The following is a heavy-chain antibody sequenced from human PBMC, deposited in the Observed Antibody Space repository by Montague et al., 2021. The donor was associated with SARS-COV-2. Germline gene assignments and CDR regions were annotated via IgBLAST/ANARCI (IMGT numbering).Heavy chain of an antibody. CDR3: ACVAYTLLCLASYYGMDV. V-gene: IGHV4-34*01. J-gene: IGHJ6*02. CDR2: ISHSGST. Sequence: SETLSLTCAAYGGSFSGYYWTWIRQPPRKGLEWIGEISHSGSTNYNPPLKSRVTISIDTSKNQFSLKLSSVTAADTAVYYCACVAYTLLCLASYYGMDVWGQGTTVTVSS. D-gene: IGHD2-15*01. CDR1: GGSFSGYY.